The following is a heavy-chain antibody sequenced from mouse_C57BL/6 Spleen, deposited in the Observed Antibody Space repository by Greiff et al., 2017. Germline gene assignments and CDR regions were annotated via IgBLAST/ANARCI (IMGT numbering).Heavy chain of an antibody. CDR1: GYTFTDYN. CDR3: ARMDYYGSSSFDY. Sequence: VQLQQSGPELVKPGASVKIPCKASGYTFTDYNMDWVKQSHGQSLEWIGDINPNNGGTIYNQKFKGKATLTVDKSSSTAYMELRSLTSEDTAVYYCARMDYYGSSSFDYWGQGTTLTVSS. D-gene: IGHD1-1*01. CDR2: INPNNGGT. V-gene: IGHV1-18*01. J-gene: IGHJ2*01.